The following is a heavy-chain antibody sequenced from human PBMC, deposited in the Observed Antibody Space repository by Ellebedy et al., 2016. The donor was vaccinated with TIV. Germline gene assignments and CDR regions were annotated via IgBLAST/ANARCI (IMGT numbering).Heavy chain of an antibody. J-gene: IGHJ6*02. Sequence: MPSETLSLTCTVSGGFISNYYWSWIRQPPGKGLEWIGYIYYSGSTNYSPSLKSRVTISLDTSKNQFSLKLSSVTAADTAVYYCTRGSGSFSNGMDVWGQGTTVIVSS. CDR1: GGFISNYY. V-gene: IGHV4-59*01. D-gene: IGHD3-10*01. CDR3: TRGSGSFSNGMDV. CDR2: IYYSGST.